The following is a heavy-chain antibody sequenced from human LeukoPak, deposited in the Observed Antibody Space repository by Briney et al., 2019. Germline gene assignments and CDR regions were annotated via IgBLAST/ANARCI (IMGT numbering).Heavy chain of an antibody. CDR3: RIVAIPATKGVDY. CDR1: GFTFSDYW. D-gene: IGHD2-2*01. CDR2: MNSDGSST. V-gene: IGHV3-74*01. J-gene: IGHJ4*02. Sequence: GGSLRLSCAASGFTFSDYWVNWVRQAPGKGLVWVSRMNSDGSSTTYADSVKGRFTISRDNAENTLFLQMNSLRAEDTAVYYCRIVAIPATKGVDYWGQGTLVTVSS.